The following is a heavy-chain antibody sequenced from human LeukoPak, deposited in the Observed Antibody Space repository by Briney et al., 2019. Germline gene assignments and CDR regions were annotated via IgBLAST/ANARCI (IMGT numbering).Heavy chain of an antibody. CDR2: ISGSGTNT. V-gene: IGHV3-23*01. CDR1: GFTLSAYV. J-gene: IGHJ3*02. Sequence: GGSLRLPCAAPGFTLSAYVMSWVRQAPGKGLEWVSSISGSGTNTYYADSVKGRFTISRDNSKNTLYLQMNSLRAEDTAVYYCAKAHGLQSATSNYAFHIWGQGTMVTVSS. CDR3: AKAHGLQSATSNYAFHI. D-gene: IGHD1-1*01.